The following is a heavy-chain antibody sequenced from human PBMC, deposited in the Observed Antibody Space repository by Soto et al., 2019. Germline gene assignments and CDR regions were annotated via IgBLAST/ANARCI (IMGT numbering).Heavy chain of an antibody. CDR2: ISAYNGNT. CDR1: GYTFTSYG. J-gene: IGHJ4*02. CDR3: ASSRLGDYDFWSGYRLYYFDY. Sequence: ASVKVSCKASGYTFTSYGISWGRQAPGQGLEWMGWISAYNGNTNYAQKLQGRVTMTTDTSTSTAYMELRSLRSDDTAVYYCASSRLGDYDFWSGYRLYYFDYWGQGTLVTVSS. V-gene: IGHV1-18*01. D-gene: IGHD3-3*01.